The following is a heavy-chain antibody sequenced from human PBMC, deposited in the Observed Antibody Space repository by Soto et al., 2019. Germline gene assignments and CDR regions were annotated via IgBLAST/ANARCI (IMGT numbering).Heavy chain of an antibody. Sequence: GGSLRLSCTASGFTFGDYAMSWVRQAPGKGLEWVGFIRSKAYGGTTEYAASVKGRFTISRDDSKSIAYLQMNSLKTEDTALYYCTRGWYSSGWYRIPSKAGFDYRGQGTLVTVS. CDR2: IRSKAYGGTT. CDR1: GFTFGDYA. CDR3: TRGWYSSGWYRIPSKAGFDY. D-gene: IGHD6-19*01. V-gene: IGHV3-49*04. J-gene: IGHJ4*02.